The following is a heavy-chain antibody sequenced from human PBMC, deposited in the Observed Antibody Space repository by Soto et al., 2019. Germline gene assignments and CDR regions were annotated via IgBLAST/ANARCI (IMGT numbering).Heavy chain of an antibody. J-gene: IGHJ4*02. CDR2: IYHSGST. D-gene: IGHD6-6*01. CDR3: ARVGVGQIVVGPFFDY. CDR1: GYSISSGYY. Sequence: SETLSLTCAVSGYSISSGYYWGWIRQPPGKGLEWIGSIYHSGSTYYNPSLKSRVTISVDTSKNQFSLKLSSVTAADTAVYYCARVGVGQIVVGPFFDYWGQGNLVTVSS. V-gene: IGHV4-38-2*01.